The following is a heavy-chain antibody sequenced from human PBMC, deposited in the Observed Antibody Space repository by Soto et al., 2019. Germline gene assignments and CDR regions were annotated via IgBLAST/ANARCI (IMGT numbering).Heavy chain of an antibody. D-gene: IGHD3-10*01. CDR2: IYYSGST. CDR1: GGSISSYY. Sequence: SETLSLTCTVSGGSISSYYWSWIRQPPGKGLEWIGYIYYSGSTNYNPSLKSRVTISVDTSKNQFSLKLSSVTAADTAVYYCARDRWFGYGSGAEEYYYYGMDVWGQGTTVTVSS. J-gene: IGHJ6*02. V-gene: IGHV4-59*01. CDR3: ARDRWFGYGSGAEEYYYYGMDV.